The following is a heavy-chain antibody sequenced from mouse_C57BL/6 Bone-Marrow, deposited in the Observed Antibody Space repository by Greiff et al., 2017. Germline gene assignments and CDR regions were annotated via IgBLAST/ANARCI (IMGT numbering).Heavy chain of an antibody. CDR3: ARSGGSRGWAWFAY. CDR1: GYSFTGYF. V-gene: IGHV1-20*01. D-gene: IGHD1-1*01. CDR2: INPYNGDT. Sequence: EVKLMESGPELVKPGDSVKISCKASGYSFTGYFMNWVMQSHGKSLEWIGRINPYNGDTFYNQKFKGKATLTVDKSSSTAHMELRSLTSEDSAVYYCARSGGSRGWAWFAYWGHGALVTVSA. J-gene: IGHJ3*01.